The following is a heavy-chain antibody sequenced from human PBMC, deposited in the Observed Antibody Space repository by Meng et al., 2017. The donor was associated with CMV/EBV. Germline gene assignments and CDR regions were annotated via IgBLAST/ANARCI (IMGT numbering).Heavy chain of an antibody. J-gene: IGHJ4*02. CDR1: GFTFSSYA. Sequence: GGSLRLSCAASGFTFSSYAMSWVRQAPGKGLEWVSVIYSGGSSTYYADSVKGRFTISRDNSKNTLYLQMNSLRAEDTAVYYCSRGTSFDYWGQGTLVTVS. D-gene: IGHD2-2*01. CDR3: SRGTSFDY. V-gene: IGHV3-23*03. CDR2: IYSGGSST.